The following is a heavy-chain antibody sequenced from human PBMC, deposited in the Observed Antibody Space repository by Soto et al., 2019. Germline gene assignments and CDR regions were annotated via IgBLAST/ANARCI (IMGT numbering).Heavy chain of an antibody. Sequence: LKISCKGSGYSFTSYWIGWVRQMPGKGLEWMGIIYPGDSDTRYSPSFQGQVTISADKSISTAYLQWSSLKASDTAMYYCARTSAAGKYYYGMDVWGQGTTVTVS. CDR3: ARTSAAGKYYYGMDV. J-gene: IGHJ6*02. CDR2: IYPGDSDT. D-gene: IGHD6-13*01. CDR1: GYSFTSYW. V-gene: IGHV5-51*01.